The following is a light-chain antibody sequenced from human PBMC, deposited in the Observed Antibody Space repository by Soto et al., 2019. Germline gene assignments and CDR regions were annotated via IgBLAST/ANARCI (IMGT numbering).Light chain of an antibody. J-gene: IGKJ2*01. CDR3: QQYNLWSPYT. V-gene: IGKV3-15*01. CDR1: QTVSSN. CDR2: GAS. Sequence: EIVMTQSPATLSVSPGERATLSCSASQTVSSNLAWYQQRPGQAPRLLLYGASTRATGIPDRFSGSGSGTDFTLTICSLQNEDFAVYGCQQYNLWSPYTFGQGNQQQTK.